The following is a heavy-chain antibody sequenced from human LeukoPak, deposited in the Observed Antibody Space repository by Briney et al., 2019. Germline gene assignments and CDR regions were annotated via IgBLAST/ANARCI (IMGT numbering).Heavy chain of an antibody. CDR1: GFTFSSYA. D-gene: IGHD4-17*01. V-gene: IGHV3-30*04. CDR2: ISYDGSNK. J-gene: IGHJ4*02. CDR3: ARGTVTTIDY. Sequence: PGGPLRLSCAASGFTFSSYAMHWVRQAPGKGLEWVAVISYDGSNKYYADSVKGRFTISRDNSKNTLYLQMNGLRAEDTAVYYCARGTVTTIDYWGQGTLVTVSS.